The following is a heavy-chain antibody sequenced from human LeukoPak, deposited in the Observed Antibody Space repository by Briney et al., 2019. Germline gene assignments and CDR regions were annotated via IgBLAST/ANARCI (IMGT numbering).Heavy chain of an antibody. CDR1: GFTFSGYW. CDR3: ARVEAAAGLSGAYYYDGMDV. CDR2: IKHDGSEK. J-gene: IGHJ6*02. Sequence: GGSLRLSCAASGFTFSGYWMSWVRQAPGKGLEWVASIKHDGSEKYYVDSVKGRFTISRDNAKNSLYLQMNSLRAEDTAVYHCARVEAAAGLSGAYYYDGMDVWGQGTTVSVSS. D-gene: IGHD6-13*01. V-gene: IGHV3-7*01.